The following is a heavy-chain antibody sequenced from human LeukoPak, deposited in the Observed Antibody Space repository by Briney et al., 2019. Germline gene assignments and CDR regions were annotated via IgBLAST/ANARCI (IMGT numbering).Heavy chain of an antibody. CDR1: GFTFGRYS. CDR2: TSGSSDFI. V-gene: IGHV3-21*01. J-gene: IGHJ4*02. CDR3: AREILGEFGLDY. D-gene: IGHD3-3*01. Sequence: GGSLRLSCAASGFTFGRYSMNWVRQAPGKGLEWVSSTSGSSDFIYYADSVKGRFTISRDNAKNSLYLQMHSLRAEDTAVYFCAREILGEFGLDYWGQGALVTVSS.